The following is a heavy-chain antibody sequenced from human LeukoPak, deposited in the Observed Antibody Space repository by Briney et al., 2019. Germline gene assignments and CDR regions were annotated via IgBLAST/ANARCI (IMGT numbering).Heavy chain of an antibody. CDR2: IIPNSGAT. CDR3: ARGISGGFDI. J-gene: IGHJ3*02. V-gene: IGHV1-2*06. D-gene: IGHD2-21*01. Sequence: APVKVSCKASGYIFTAYDLHWVRQAPGQGLEWMGRIIPNSGATNYAQNFQGRVTLTRDTSISIAYMELSRLSPDDTAVYYCARGISGGFDIWGQGTMVTVSS. CDR1: GYIFTAYD.